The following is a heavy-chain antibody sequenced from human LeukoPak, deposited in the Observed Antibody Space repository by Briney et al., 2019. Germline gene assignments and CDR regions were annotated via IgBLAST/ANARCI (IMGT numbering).Heavy chain of an antibody. CDR1: GYTFTSFY. J-gene: IGHJ4*02. CDR2: FNPSGSST. D-gene: IGHD1-26*01. Sequence: VASVKVSFKASGYTFTSFYMHWVRQAPGQGLEWMGIFNPSGSSTTYAQKFQGRVTMTRDTSTSIVYMELSSLGSEDTAVYYCARAGENYYDFYYWGQGTLVTVSS. V-gene: IGHV1-46*01. CDR3: ARAGENYYDFYY.